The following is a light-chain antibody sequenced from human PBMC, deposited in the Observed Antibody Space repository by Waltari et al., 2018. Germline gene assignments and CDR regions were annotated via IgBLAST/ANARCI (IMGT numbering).Light chain of an antibody. CDR3: AAWDESLSGQV. Sequence: QSVLTQPPSASGTPGQRVTISCSGSGSNIATNYVYWYQQLPGAAPKLLIHKSKSRPSGVPDRFSGSKSGPSASLAISGLRSEDAADYYCAAWDESLSGQVFGGGTKLTVL. J-gene: IGLJ3*02. CDR2: KSK. CDR1: GSNIATNY. V-gene: IGLV1-47*01.